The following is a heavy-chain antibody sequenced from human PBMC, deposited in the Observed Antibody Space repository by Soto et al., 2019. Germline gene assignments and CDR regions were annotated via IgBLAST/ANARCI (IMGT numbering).Heavy chain of an antibody. Sequence: KTSETLSLTCTVSGGSISSGGYYWSWIRQRPGTGLEWIGYIYYSGSTYYNPSLKSRVTISVDTSKNQFSLKLSSVTAADTAVYYCARGKAIEVAGTFDYWGQGTLVTVSS. D-gene: IGHD6-19*01. CDR2: IYYSGST. CDR1: GGSISSGGYY. CDR3: ARGKAIEVAGTFDY. J-gene: IGHJ4*02. V-gene: IGHV4-31*03.